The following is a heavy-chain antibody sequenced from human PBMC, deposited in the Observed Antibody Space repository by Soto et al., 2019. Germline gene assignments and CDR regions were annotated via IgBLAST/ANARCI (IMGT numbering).Heavy chain of an antibody. J-gene: IGHJ4*02. Sequence: EVQLVESGGGLVKPGGSLRLSCAASGFTFSSYSMNWVRQAPGKGLEWVSSISSSSSYIYYADSVKGRFTISKDNAKNSLYLQMNSLRAEDTAVYYCVRDSGGIYNWNPLSYWGQGTLVTVSS. CDR2: ISSSSSYI. V-gene: IGHV3-21*01. CDR1: GFTFSSYS. CDR3: VRDSGGIYNWNPLSY. D-gene: IGHD1-20*01.